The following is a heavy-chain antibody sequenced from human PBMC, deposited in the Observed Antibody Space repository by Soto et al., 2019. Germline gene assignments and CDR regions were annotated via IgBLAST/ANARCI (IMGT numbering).Heavy chain of an antibody. Sequence: QVQLQESGPGLVKPSETLSLTCSVSGASVRSPSYYWSWIRQPPGKGLEWIGDISYSGSTNDNISLKSRVTISADASTKQVSLKVRSVTTADTAVYYCARFENDSSGYPKNWFDYWGEGTLVTVSS. D-gene: IGHD3-22*01. CDR3: ARFENDSSGYPKNWFDY. J-gene: IGHJ4*02. V-gene: IGHV4-61*01. CDR1: GASVRSPSYY. CDR2: ISYSGST.